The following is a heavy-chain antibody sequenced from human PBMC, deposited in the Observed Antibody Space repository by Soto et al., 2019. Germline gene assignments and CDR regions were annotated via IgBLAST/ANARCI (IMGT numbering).Heavy chain of an antibody. CDR2: INHSGST. V-gene: IGHV4-34*01. D-gene: IGHD6-13*01. Sequence: QVQLQQWGAGLLKPSETLSLTCAVYGGSFSGYYWSWIRQPPGKGLEWIGEINHSGSTNYNLSLKSRVTISVDTSKNQFSLKLSSVTAADTAVYYCARGQVAAAGTYYYYYGMDVWGQGTTVTVSS. CDR3: ARGQVAAAGTYYYYYGMDV. J-gene: IGHJ6*02. CDR1: GGSFSGYY.